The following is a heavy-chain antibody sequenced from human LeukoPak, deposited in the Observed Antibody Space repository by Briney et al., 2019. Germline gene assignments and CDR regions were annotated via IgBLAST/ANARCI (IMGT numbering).Heavy chain of an antibody. V-gene: IGHV4-28*03. CDR2: IYTSGST. CDR3: ARALTPLRDSSGYLYLGY. J-gene: IGHJ4*02. CDR1: GYSISSSNW. Sequence: PSETLSLTCAVSGYSISSSNWWGWIRQPAGKGLEWIGRIYTSGSTNYNPSLKSRVTMSVDTSKKQFSLKLSSVTAADTAVYYCARALTPLRDSSGYLYLGYWGQGTLVAVSS. D-gene: IGHD3-22*01.